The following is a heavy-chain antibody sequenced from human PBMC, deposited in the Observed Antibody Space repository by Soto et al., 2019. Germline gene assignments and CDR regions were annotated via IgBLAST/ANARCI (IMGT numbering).Heavy chain of an antibody. D-gene: IGHD5-18*01. CDR1: GYTFTSYD. CDR3: ARVSGYSYGTSDY. CDR2: MNPNSGNT. Sequence: GASVKVSCKASGYTFTSYDINWVRQATGQGLEWMGWMNPNSGNTNYAQKFQGRVTMTRNTSTSTAYMELRSLRSDDTAVYYCARVSGYSYGTSDYWGQGTLVTVSS. J-gene: IGHJ4*02. V-gene: IGHV1-8*01.